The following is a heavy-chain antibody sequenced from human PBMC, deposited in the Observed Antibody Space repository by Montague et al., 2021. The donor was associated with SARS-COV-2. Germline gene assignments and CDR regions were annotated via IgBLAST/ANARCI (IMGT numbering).Heavy chain of an antibody. Sequence: SETRSLTCTVSGASISSSENSWGRIRQSPGKGLEWFGSIFYSGTTYFNPSLRSRIAISVDTSKNQFSLKVTSVTAADTAVYYCARHVTFGGVVVALDYWGQGHLVSVSP. V-gene: IGHV4-39*01. CDR1: GASISSSENS. D-gene: IGHD3-16*02. CDR3: ARHVTFGGVVVALDY. CDR2: IFYSGTT. J-gene: IGHJ4*02.